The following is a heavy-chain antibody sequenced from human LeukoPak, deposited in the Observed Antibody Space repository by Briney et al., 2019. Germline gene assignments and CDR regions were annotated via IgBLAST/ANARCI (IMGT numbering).Heavy chain of an antibody. V-gene: IGHV3-48*01. CDR2: ISSSSSTI. CDR3: AILISPSDAFDI. Sequence: GGSLRLSCAASGVTFSSYSRNWVRQAPGKGLEWVAYISSSSSTIYYADFVKGRFTISRDNAKNSLYLQMNSLRAEDTAVYYCAILISPSDAFDIWGQGTMVTVSS. J-gene: IGHJ3*02. CDR1: GVTFSSYS. D-gene: IGHD2/OR15-2a*01.